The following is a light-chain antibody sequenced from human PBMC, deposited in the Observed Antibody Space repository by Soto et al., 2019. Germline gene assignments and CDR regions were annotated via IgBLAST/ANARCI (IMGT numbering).Light chain of an antibody. J-gene: IGLJ2*01. CDR3: SSYARSNDYVV. CDR1: SSDVGGYNY. Sequence: QSALTQPPSASGSPGQSVTISCTGTSSDVGGYNYVSWYQQHPGKAPKLMVYEVSQRPSGVPDRFSGSKSGITASLTVSGLQPEDEADYYCSSYARSNDYVVFGGGTKLTVL. CDR2: EVS. V-gene: IGLV2-8*01.